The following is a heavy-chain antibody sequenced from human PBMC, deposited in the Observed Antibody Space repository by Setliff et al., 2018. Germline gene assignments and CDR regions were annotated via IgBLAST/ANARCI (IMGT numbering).Heavy chain of an antibody. V-gene: IGHV3-48*01. D-gene: IGHD3-16*01. Sequence: GGXXRLXXXAXGFTFSGXXXXXVRQAPGKGLEWFSYISSSSHIIXYADXXXXRFTISRDNAQXXLYLXMHSLXXXDTXXXXXXXXXXYSYGFDYWGQGTPVTVSS. CDR2: ISSSSHII. CDR1: GFTFSGXX. CDR3: XXXXXYSYGFDY. J-gene: IGHJ4*02.